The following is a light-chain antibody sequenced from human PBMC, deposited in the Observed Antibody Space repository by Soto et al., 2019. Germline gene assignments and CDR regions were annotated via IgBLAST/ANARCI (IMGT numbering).Light chain of an antibody. CDR1: QSVSSNY. Sequence: EIVLTQSPGTLSLSPGERATLSCRASQSVSSNYLAWYQQKPGQAPRLLIYDASNRATGIPDRFSGSGSGTDFTLTISRLEPADFAVYYCQQYGTSLLTFGPGTKVDIK. CDR2: DAS. V-gene: IGKV3-20*01. J-gene: IGKJ3*01. CDR3: QQYGTSLLT.